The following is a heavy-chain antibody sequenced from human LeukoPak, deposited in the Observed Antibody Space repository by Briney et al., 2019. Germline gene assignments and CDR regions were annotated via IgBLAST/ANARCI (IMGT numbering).Heavy chain of an antibody. V-gene: IGHV1-18*01. CDR3: ARLSGLGPDSPWELDR. D-gene: IGHD1-26*01. CDR2: ISAYNGNT. Sequence: GASVKVSCKASGHTFTSYGISWVRQAPGQGLEWMGWISAYNGNTNYAQKVKGRVTMTTDTSTSTAYMELRSLRSDDTAVYYCARLSGLGPDSPWELDRWGQGTLVTVSS. CDR1: GHTFTSYG. J-gene: IGHJ4*02.